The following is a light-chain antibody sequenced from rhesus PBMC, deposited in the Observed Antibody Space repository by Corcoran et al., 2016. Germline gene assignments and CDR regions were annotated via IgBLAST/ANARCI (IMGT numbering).Light chain of an antibody. CDR3: LQSSNWPLYS. CDR2: GAS. V-gene: IGKV3-24*04. Sequence: EIVMTQSPATLALSPGERATLSCRASQSVSSYLAWYQQKPGQAPRLFIYGASSRATGSPDRCSGSGSGTEFTLTISSLEPEDVGVYFCLQSSNWPLYSFGQGTKVEIK. CDR1: QSVSSY. J-gene: IGKJ2*01.